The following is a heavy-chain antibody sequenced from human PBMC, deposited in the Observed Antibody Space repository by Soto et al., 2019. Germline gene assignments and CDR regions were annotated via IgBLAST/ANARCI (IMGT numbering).Heavy chain of an antibody. CDR3: ARWMRLAAAYLNWFDT. CDR1: GGSISSYY. CDR2: IYYSGST. Sequence: SETLSLTCTVSGGSISSYYWSWIRQPPGKGLEWIGYIYYSGSTNYNPSLKSRVTISVDTSKNQFSLKLSSVTAADTAVYYCARWMRLAAAYLNWFDTWGQGTLVTVSS. J-gene: IGHJ5*02. D-gene: IGHD6-13*01. V-gene: IGHV4-59*01.